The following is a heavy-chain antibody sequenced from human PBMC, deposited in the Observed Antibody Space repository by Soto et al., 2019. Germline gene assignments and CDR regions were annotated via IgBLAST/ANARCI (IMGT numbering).Heavy chain of an antibody. CDR1: GFTFSSYW. D-gene: IGHD2-15*01. Sequence: GGSQRLSCAASGFTFSSYWMSWVRQAPGKGLEWVANIKQDGSEKYYVDSVKGRFTISRDNAKNALYLQMNSLRAEDTAVYYCARGYCSGGSCQRNYYFDYWGQGTLVTVSS. J-gene: IGHJ4*02. CDR3: ARGYCSGGSCQRNYYFDY. CDR2: IKQDGSEK. V-gene: IGHV3-7*04.